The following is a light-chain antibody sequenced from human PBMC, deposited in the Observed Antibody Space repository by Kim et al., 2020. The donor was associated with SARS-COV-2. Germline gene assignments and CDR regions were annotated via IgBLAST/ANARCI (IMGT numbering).Light chain of an antibody. J-gene: IGKJ2*01. V-gene: IGKV3-15*01. CDR2: GAS. CDR1: QSVSTN. CDR3: QQYNNWPYT. Sequence: SGSPGERATLSCRASQSVSTNLAWYQQKPGQAPRLLIYGASTRATGIPARFSGSGSGTEFTLTIGSLQSEDFAIYYCQQYNNWPYTFGQGTKLEIK.